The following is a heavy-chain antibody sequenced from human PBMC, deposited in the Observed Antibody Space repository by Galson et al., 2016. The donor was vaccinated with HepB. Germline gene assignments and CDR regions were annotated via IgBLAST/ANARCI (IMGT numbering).Heavy chain of an antibody. J-gene: IGHJ4*02. CDR3: ARTSYSYDTSDYSEAIYFDY. D-gene: IGHD3-16*01. Sequence: SLRLSCAASGFSFSSYGMNWVRQAPGKGLEWVAKISSSSADIFYADSVKGRFTISRNNAKNSLYLQMKSLRDEDTAVYFCARTSYSYDTSDYSEAIYFDYWGQGTLVSVSS. V-gene: IGHV3-48*02. CDR1: GFSFSSYG. CDR2: ISSSSADI.